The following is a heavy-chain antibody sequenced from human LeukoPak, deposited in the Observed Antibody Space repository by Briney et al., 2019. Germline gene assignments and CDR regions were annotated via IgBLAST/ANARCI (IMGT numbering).Heavy chain of an antibody. CDR1: GYTFTTSG. D-gene: IGHD2-21*02. V-gene: IGHV1-18*01. CDR3: VRDRDATPDDVRDY. Sequence: ASVNVSCKASGYTFTTSGITWVRQAPGHGLKWMGWISPFNGKTRFAEEFQDRLTMTTDTPTRTAYMVLRSLRSDDTAVYYCVRDRDATPDDVRDYWGQGTLVTVSS. J-gene: IGHJ4*02. CDR2: ISPFNGKT.